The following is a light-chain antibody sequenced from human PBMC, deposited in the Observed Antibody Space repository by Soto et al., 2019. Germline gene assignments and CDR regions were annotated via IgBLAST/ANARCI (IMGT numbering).Light chain of an antibody. CDR2: DVS. J-gene: IGKJ1*01. V-gene: IGKV3-20*01. Sequence: EIVLTQSPGTLSLSPGERATLSCRSSQSVSSNYLAWYQQKPDQAPRLVIYDVSGRATGIPDRFSGSGSGTDFTLTISRLEPEDFAVYYCQQYRSSPTFGQGTKVEIK. CDR1: QSVSSNY. CDR3: QQYRSSPT.